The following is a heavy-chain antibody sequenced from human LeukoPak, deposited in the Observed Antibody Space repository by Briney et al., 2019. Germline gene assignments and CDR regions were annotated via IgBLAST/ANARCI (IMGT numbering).Heavy chain of an antibody. CDR1: GFTFSSYA. D-gene: IGHD3-3*01. Sequence: GGSLRLSCAASGFTFSSYAMHWGRQAPGKGLEYVSAISSNGGSTYYANSVKGRFTNSRENSKNTLYLQMGSLRAEDMAVYYCARGYDFWSGYWSHSDYWGQGTLVTVSS. CDR2: ISSNGGST. J-gene: IGHJ4*02. CDR3: ARGYDFWSGYWSHSDY. V-gene: IGHV3-64*01.